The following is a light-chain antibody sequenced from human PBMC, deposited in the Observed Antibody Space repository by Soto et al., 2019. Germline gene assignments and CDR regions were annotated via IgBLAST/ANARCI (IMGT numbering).Light chain of an antibody. CDR1: ESVVTY. J-gene: IGKJ2*01. Sequence: EIVLTQSPATLSLSPGERATLSCRASESVVTYLAWYHQKPGQAPRLLIYDADNRATGIPARFSGSGSGTDFTLTISSLEPEDFAVYCGQHRSNWPEYTVGQGTKLEIK. CDR2: DAD. CDR3: QHRSNWPEYT. V-gene: IGKV3-11*01.